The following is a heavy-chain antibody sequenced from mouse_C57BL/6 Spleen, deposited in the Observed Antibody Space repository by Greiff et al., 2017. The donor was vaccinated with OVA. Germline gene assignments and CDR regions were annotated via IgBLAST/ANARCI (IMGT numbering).Heavy chain of an antibody. D-gene: IGHD1-1*01. CDR1: GYTFTSYW. CDR2: IYPSDSET. Sequence: QVQLQQPGAELVRPGSSVKLSCKASGYTFTSYWMDWVKQRPGQGLEWIGNIYPSDSETHYNQKFKDKATLTVDKSSSTAYMQLSSLTSEDSAVYYCAREGILLRFDYWGQGTTLTVSS. CDR3: AREGILLRFDY. V-gene: IGHV1-61*01. J-gene: IGHJ2*01.